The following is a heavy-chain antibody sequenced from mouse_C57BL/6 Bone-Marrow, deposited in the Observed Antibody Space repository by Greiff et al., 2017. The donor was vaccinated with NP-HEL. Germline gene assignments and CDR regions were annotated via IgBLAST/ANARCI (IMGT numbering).Heavy chain of an antibody. J-gene: IGHJ2*01. Sequence: QVQLQQSGPELVKPGASVKISCKASGYAFSSSWMNWVKQRPGKGLEWIGRIYPGDGDTNYNGKFKGKATLTADKSSSTAYMQLSSLTSEDSAVYFCARWAGLQYYFDYWGQGTTLTVSS. V-gene: IGHV1-82*01. CDR2: IYPGDGDT. CDR3: ARWAGLQYYFDY. CDR1: GYAFSSSW. D-gene: IGHD3-1*01.